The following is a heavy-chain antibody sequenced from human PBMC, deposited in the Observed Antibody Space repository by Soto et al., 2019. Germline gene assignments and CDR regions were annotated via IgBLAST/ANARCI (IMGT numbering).Heavy chain of an antibody. J-gene: IGHJ4*02. V-gene: IGHV3-11*06. CDR1: GFTFSDYY. CDR3: ASLSYGSAFSY. CDR2: ISSSSSST. D-gene: IGHD3-10*01. Sequence: VQLVESGGGLVKPGGSLRLSCAASGFTFSDYYMSWIRQAPGKGLESVSYISSSSSSTNYADSVKGRFTISRDNTKNSLYLQMNSLRAEDTAMYFCASLSYGSAFSYWGQGTLVTVSS.